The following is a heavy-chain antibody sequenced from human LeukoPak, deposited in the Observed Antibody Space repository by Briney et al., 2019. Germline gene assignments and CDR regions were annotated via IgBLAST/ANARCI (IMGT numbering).Heavy chain of an antibody. D-gene: IGHD3-10*01. Sequence: GGSLRLSCAASGFTVSSNYMSWVRQAPGKGLEWVSVIYSGGSTYYADSVKGRFTISRDNSKNTLYLQMNSLRAEDTAVYYCARDPGRVRITMVRGVSFDYWGQGTLVTVSS. CDR3: ARDPGRVRITMVRGVSFDY. J-gene: IGHJ4*02. CDR2: IYSGGST. V-gene: IGHV3-66*01. CDR1: GFTVSSNY.